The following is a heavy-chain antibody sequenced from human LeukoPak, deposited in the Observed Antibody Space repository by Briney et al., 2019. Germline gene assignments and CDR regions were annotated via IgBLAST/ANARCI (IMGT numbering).Heavy chain of an antibody. D-gene: IGHD6-6*01. Sequence: PSETLSLTCTVSGGSISSYYWSWIRQPPGKGLEWIGEINHSGSTNYNPSLKSRVTISVDTSKNQFSLKLSSVTAADTAVYYCASSSSTADYWGQGTLVTVSS. CDR3: ASSSSTADY. CDR1: GGSISSYY. CDR2: INHSGST. V-gene: IGHV4-34*01. J-gene: IGHJ4*02.